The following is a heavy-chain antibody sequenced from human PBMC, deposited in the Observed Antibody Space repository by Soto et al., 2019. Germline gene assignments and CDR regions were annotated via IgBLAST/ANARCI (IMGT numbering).Heavy chain of an antibody. J-gene: IGHJ6*03. V-gene: IGHV3-15*01. CDR3: TTDFDMTTVTTGGYYYMDV. D-gene: IGHD4-4*01. CDR1: GFTFSNAW. CDR2: IKSKTDGGTT. Sequence: GGSLRLSCAASGFTFSNAWMSWVRQAPGKGLEWVGRIKSKTDGGTTDYAAPVKGRFTISRDDSKNTLYLQMNSLKTEDTAVYYCTTDFDMTTVTTGGYYYMDVWGKGTTVTVSS.